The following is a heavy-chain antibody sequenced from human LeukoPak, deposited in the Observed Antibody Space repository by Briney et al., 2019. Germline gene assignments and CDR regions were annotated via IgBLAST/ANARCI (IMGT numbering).Heavy chain of an antibody. CDR3: ARGGYNWDTDAGWFDP. D-gene: IGHD1/OR15-1a*01. CDR1: GFTFIIYE. CDR2: ISSSRSNTI. Sequence: PGGSLRLSCAASGFTFIIYEMNWVRQAPGKGLEWVSYISSSRSNTIYYADSVKGRFTVSRDNSKNTLYLQMNSLRVEDTAVYYCARGGYNWDTDAGWFDPWGLGTLVTVSS. J-gene: IGHJ5*02. V-gene: IGHV3-48*03.